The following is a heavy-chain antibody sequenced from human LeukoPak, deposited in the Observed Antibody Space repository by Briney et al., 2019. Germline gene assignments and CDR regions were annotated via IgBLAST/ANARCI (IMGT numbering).Heavy chain of an antibody. D-gene: IGHD3-22*01. CDR1: GFTFSSSS. CDR3: ARLITAYGNFDY. J-gene: IGHJ4*02. Sequence: GGSLRLSCAASGFTFSSSSMNWVRQAPGKGLEWVSSISSSSSYIYYADSVKGRFTISRDNAKNSLYLQMNGLRAEDTAVYYCARLITAYGNFDYWGQGTLVTVSS. CDR2: ISSSSSYI. V-gene: IGHV3-21*01.